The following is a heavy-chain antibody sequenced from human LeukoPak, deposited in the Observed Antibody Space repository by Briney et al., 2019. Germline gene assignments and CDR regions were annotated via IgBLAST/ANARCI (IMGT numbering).Heavy chain of an antibody. J-gene: IGHJ6*02. CDR3: ARVKGPVRFLEWLPRHYYGMDV. V-gene: IGHV1-8*01. D-gene: IGHD3-3*01. CDR1: GYTFTSYD. Sequence: ASVKVSCKASGYTFTSYDINWVRQATGQGLEWMGWMNPNSGNTGYAQKFRGRVTMTRNTSISTAYMELSSLRSEDTAVYYCARVKGPVRFLEWLPRHYYGMDVWGQGTTVTVSS. CDR2: MNPNSGNT.